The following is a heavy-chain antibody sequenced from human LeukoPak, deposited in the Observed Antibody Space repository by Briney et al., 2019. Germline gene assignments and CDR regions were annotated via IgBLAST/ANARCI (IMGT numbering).Heavy chain of an antibody. CDR2: IWYDGSNK. V-gene: IGHV3-33*06. CDR1: GFTFTNYG. D-gene: IGHD3-10*01. Sequence: GVSLRLSCAASGFTFTNYGMHWVLQAPGKGLEWVGVIWYDGSNKYYADSVKGRFTISRDNSKTTLYLQMNSLRAEDRAIYYCAKATELWSLDYWGQGTLVTVSS. J-gene: IGHJ4*02. CDR3: AKATELWSLDY.